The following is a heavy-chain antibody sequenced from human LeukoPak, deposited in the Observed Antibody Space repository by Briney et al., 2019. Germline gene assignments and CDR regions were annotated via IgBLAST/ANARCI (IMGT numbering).Heavy chain of an antibody. J-gene: IGHJ4*02. CDR1: GVTFSSYS. CDR3: ARCTTGRTFGSLREIKRSREIDY. Sequence: PGGSLRLSCAASGVTFSSYSMNWVRQAPGKGLEWLSYISSSSSNIYYADSVKGRFTISRDNAKNSLYLQMNSLRVEDTAVYYCARCTTGRTFGSLREIKRSREIDYWDQGTLVTVSS. V-gene: IGHV3-21*05. D-gene: IGHD1-1*01. CDR2: ISSSSSNI.